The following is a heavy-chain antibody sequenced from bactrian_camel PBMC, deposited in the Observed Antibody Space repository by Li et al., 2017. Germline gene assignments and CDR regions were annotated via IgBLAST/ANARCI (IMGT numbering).Heavy chain of an antibody. CDR3: VRDGGSWNLEH. J-gene: IGHJ4*01. CDR1: GFTFEEDDEG. V-gene: IGHV3S63*01. Sequence: HVQLVESGGGSVQAGGSLRLFCAASGFTFEEDDEGVQWYREGPGYGCQLVSRIGPDGSTDYADSVKGRFTISRDNAKNTVYLQMNSLKPEDTAVYYCVRDGGSWNLEHWGQGTQVTVS. CDR2: IGPDGST. D-gene: IGHD6*01.